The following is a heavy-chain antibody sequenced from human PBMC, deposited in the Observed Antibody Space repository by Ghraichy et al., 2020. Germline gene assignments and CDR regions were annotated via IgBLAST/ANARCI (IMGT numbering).Heavy chain of an antibody. J-gene: IGHJ4*02. CDR2: ISSSSSYI. D-gene: IGHD2-2*01. V-gene: IGHV3-21*01. Sequence: GGSLRLSCAASGFTFSSYSMNWVRQAPGKGLEWVSSISSSSSYIYYADSVKGRFTISRDNAKNSLYLQMNSLRAEDTAVYYCAIWAGGYCSSTSCYDYFDYWGQGTLVTVSS. CDR1: GFTFSSYS. CDR3: AIWAGGYCSSTSCYDYFDY.